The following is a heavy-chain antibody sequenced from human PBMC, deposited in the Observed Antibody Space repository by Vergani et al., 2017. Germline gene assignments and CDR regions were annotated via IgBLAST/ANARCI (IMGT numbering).Heavy chain of an antibody. CDR1: NYTFRSFG. Sequence: QSQLVQSGAEVRKPGASLKVSCKSFNYTFRSFGITWVRQAPGQGLEWMGWISGFSGDTNYAQKFQDRVTMTTDTSTATAYMGLRNLRSDDAAVYYCERDFPWDYDSMTGPLGYFYAMDVWGKGTAVTVS. J-gene: IGHJ6*04. CDR3: ERDFPWDYDSMTGPLGYFYAMDV. CDR2: ISGFSGDT. V-gene: IGHV1-18*01. D-gene: IGHD3-9*01.